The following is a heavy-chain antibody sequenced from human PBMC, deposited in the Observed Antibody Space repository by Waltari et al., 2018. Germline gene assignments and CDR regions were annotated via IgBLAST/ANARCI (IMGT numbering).Heavy chain of an antibody. J-gene: IGHJ4*02. V-gene: IGHV3-43*01. CDR3: VKDIGGSDS. Sequence: EVHLVESGGAVVQPGGSLRLSCEASGFIFDDFTMHVVRQPPGSVLEVVSLISWDGYLTYYGDSVKCRFTISRDNSKDALYLQMNSLRSEDTALYYCVKDIGGSDSWGQGTPVTVSS. CDR2: ISWDGYLT. CDR1: GFIFDDFT.